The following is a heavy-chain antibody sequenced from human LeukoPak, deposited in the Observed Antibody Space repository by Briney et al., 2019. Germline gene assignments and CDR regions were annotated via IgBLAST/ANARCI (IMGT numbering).Heavy chain of an antibody. D-gene: IGHD5-12*01. J-gene: IGHJ4*02. Sequence: GGSLRLSCAASGFTFSSYAMSWVRQAPGKGLEWVSAISGSGGSTYYADSVKGRFTISRDNSKNTLYLQMNSLRAKDTAVYYCAREKDSGYSGYDYFDYWGQGTLVTVSS. V-gene: IGHV3-23*01. CDR3: AREKDSGYSGYDYFDY. CDR2: ISGSGGST. CDR1: GFTFSSYA.